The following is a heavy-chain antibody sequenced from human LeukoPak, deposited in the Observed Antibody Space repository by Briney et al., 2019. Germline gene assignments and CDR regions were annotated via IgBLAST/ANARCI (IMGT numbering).Heavy chain of an antibody. Sequence: PSETLSLTCAVYGGSFSGYYWSWIRQPPGKGLEWIGEINHSGSTNYNPSLKSRVTISVDTSKNQFSLKLSSVTAADTAVYYCARGQSRPLRYFDWLLWTYFDYWGQGTLVTVSS. V-gene: IGHV4-34*01. CDR3: ARGQSRPLRYFDWLLWTYFDY. J-gene: IGHJ4*02. CDR1: GGSFSGYY. D-gene: IGHD3-9*01. CDR2: INHSGST.